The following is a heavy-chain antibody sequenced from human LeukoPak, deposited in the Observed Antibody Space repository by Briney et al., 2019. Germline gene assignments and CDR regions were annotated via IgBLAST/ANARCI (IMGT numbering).Heavy chain of an antibody. CDR1: GFTFSSYW. J-gene: IGHJ5*02. CDR3: AREKSEGGYDPNWFDP. Sequence: GGSLRLSCAASGFTFSSYWMSWVRQAPGKGLEWVANIKQDGSEKYYVDSVKGRFTISRDNAKNSLYLQMNSLRAEDTAVYYCAREKSEGGYDPNWFDPWGQGTLVTASS. D-gene: IGHD5-12*01. CDR2: IKQDGSEK. V-gene: IGHV3-7*01.